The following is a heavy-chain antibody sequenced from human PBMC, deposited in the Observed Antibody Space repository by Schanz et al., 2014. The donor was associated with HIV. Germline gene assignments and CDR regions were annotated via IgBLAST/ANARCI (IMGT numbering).Heavy chain of an antibody. V-gene: IGHV3-30*18. CDR2: ISHDGSNK. CDR3: AKDGSWEAFDAFDI. D-gene: IGHD1-26*01. Sequence: QVQLVESGGRVVQPGRSLRLSCAASGFTFTTYGMHWVRQTPGKGLEWVAVISHDGSNKYYADSVKGRFTISRDNSKNTLYLQMNSLRAEDTAVYYCAKDGSWEAFDAFDIWGQGTMVTVSS. J-gene: IGHJ3*02. CDR1: GFTFTTYG.